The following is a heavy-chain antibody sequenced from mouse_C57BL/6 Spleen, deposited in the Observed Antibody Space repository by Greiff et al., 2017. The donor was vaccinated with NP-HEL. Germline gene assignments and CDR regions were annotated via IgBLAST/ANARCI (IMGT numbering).Heavy chain of an antibody. CDR2: IDPSDSYT. V-gene: IGHV1-50*01. CDR1: GYTFTSYW. Sequence: VQLQQSGAELVKPGASVKLSCKASGYTFTSYWMQWVKQRPGQGLEWIGEIDPSDSYTNYNQKFKGKATLTVDTSSSTAYMQLSSLTSEYSAVYYCASFGFPYYYGSSLFDYWGQGTTLTVSS. CDR3: ASFGFPYYYGSSLFDY. D-gene: IGHD1-1*01. J-gene: IGHJ2*01.